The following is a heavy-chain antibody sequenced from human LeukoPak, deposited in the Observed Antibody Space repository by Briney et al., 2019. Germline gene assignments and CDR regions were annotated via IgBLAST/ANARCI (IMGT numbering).Heavy chain of an antibody. D-gene: IGHD3-16*01. V-gene: IGHV3-33*06. Sequence: PGRSLRLSCAASGFNFTTYGMHWVRQAPGKGLEWVALVWYDGTIKYYADSVKGRFTISRDTSKNTLYLQMNSLRAEDTAVYYCAKLWENDYGDYWGQGTLVTVPS. CDR2: VWYDGTIK. J-gene: IGHJ4*02. CDR1: GFNFTTYG. CDR3: AKLWENDYGDY.